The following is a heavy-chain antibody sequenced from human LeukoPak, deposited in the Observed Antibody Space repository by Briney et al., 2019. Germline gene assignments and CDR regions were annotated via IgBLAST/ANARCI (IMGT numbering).Heavy chain of an antibody. CDR1: GGSISSGGYY. V-gene: IGHV4-30-2*01. CDR2: IYHSGST. D-gene: IGHD5-18*01. J-gene: IGHJ4*02. CDR3: ARGGYSYGYYFDY. Sequence: SQTLSLTCTVSGGSISSGGYYWSWIRQPPEKGLEWIGYIYHSGSTYYNPSLKSRVTISVDRSKNQFSLKLSSVTAADTAVYYCARGGYSYGYYFDYWGQGTLVTVSS.